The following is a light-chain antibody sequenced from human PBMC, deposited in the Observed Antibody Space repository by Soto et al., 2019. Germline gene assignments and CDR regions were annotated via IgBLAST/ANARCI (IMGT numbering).Light chain of an antibody. CDR2: GAS. J-gene: IGKJ1*01. Sequence: EIVVTQSPATLSVSPGERATLSCRASQSVSSNLAWYQQKPGQAPRLLIYGASTRATGVPARFSGSGSGTEFTLTISSLQSEDFAVYYCKQYNDWPRTFGKGTKV. CDR1: QSVSSN. CDR3: KQYNDWPRT. V-gene: IGKV3-15*01.